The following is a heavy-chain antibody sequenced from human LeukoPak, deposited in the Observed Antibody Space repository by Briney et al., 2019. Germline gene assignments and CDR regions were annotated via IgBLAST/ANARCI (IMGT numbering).Heavy chain of an antibody. V-gene: IGHV1-46*03. J-gene: IGHJ5*02. CDR3: AREAPGISIFGVAAWNWFDP. CDR1: GYTFTSYY. D-gene: IGHD3-3*01. CDR2: INPSGGST. Sequence: ASVKVSCKASGYTFTSYYMHWVRQAPGQGLEWMGMINPSGGSTSYAQKFQGRVTMTRDTSTSTVYMELSSLRSEDTAVYYCAREAPGISIFGVAAWNWFDPWGQGTLVTVSS.